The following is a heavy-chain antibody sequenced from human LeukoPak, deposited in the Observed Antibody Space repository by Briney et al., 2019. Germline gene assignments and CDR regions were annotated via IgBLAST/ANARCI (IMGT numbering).Heavy chain of an antibody. V-gene: IGHV4-34*01. CDR3: ASTRSGSYHHALDY. CDR1: IESFSGYY. CDR2: ISDSGTT. D-gene: IGHD1-26*01. J-gene: IGHJ4*02. Sequence: PSETLSLTCAVYIESFSGYYWNWIRQTPGKGLEWIGEISDSGTTNINPSLRRRVSLSVDTSKNQFSLKLSSVTAADTAVYYCASTRSGSYHHALDYWGQGTLVTVSS.